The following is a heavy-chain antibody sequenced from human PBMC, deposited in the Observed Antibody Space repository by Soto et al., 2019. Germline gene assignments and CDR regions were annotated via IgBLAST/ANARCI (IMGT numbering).Heavy chain of an antibody. CDR1: GFTFSNYA. J-gene: IGHJ4*02. V-gene: IGHV3-23*01. CDR3: AEEPLGPGADY. CDR2: ISGGGGNT. Sequence: VQLLESGGGLVQPGGSLRLSCAASGFTFSNYAMSWVRQTPGKGLEWVSTISGGGGNTYYPDPVKGRFTISRDNSKDPVYLQKESLPAEGTAQYFCAEEPLGPGADYWGQGALVTVT.